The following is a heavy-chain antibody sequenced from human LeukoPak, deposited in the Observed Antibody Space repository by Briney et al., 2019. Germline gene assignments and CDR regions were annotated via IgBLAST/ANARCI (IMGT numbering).Heavy chain of an antibody. CDR3: AITRDGYNFDFDY. V-gene: IGHV4-59*01. Sequence: SETLSLTCTVSGGSISSYYWSWIRQPPGKGLEWIGYIYYSGSTNYNPSLKSRVTISVDTSKNQFSLKLSSVTAADTAVYYCAITRDGYNFDFDYWGQGTLVTVSS. D-gene: IGHD5-24*01. CDR2: IYYSGST. CDR1: GGSISSYY. J-gene: IGHJ4*02.